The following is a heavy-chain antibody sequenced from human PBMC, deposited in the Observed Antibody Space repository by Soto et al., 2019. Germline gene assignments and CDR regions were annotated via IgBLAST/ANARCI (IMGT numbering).Heavy chain of an antibody. D-gene: IGHD5-12*01. CDR1: GRSFSGYY. Sequence: SETLSLTCAVYGRSFSGYYWSWIRQPPGKGLEWIGEINHSGSTNYNPSLKSRVTISVDTSKNQFSLELSSVTAADTAVYYCARGGYSGYDSVVDYWGQGTLVTVSS. CDR3: ARGGYSGYDSVVDY. J-gene: IGHJ4*02. CDR2: INHSGST. V-gene: IGHV4-34*01.